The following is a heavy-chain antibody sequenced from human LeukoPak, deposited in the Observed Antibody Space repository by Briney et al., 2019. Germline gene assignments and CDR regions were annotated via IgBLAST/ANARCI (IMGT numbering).Heavy chain of an antibody. J-gene: IGHJ3*01. CDR1: GGSFSDYF. CDR2: IDDGGNT. Sequence: SETLSLVCSVYGGSFSDYFWSWIRQPPGKGLEWIGEIDDGGNTNYNPSLMSRVIVAMEKSKKQFSLVMRSVTAAGTAIYYCARFSKITWGDWGDAFDVWGQGTTVIVSS. D-gene: IGHD2-21*02. V-gene: IGHV4-34*01. CDR3: ARFSKITWGDWGDAFDV.